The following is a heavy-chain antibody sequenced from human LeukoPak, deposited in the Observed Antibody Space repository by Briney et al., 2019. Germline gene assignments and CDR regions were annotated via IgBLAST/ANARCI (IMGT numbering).Heavy chain of an antibody. CDR2: IYYSGST. CDR3: ARDTDYYDSSGYRQPYYFDY. CDR1: GGSISSYY. J-gene: IGHJ4*02. D-gene: IGHD3-22*01. V-gene: IGHV4-59*01. Sequence: SETLSLTCTVSGGSISSYYWSWIRQPPGKGLEWIGYIYYSGSTNYNPSLKSRVTISVDTSKNQFSLKLSSVTAADTAVYYCARDTDYYDSSGYRQPYYFDYWGQGTLVTVSS.